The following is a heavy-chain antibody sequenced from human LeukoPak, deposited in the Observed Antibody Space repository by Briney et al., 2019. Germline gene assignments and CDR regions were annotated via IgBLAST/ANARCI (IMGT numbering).Heavy chain of an antibody. Sequence: GASVKVSCKASGGTFSSYAISWVRQAPGQGLEWMGGIIPIFGTANHAQKFQGRVTITADESTSTAYMELSSLRSEDTAVYYCARARSGNHKLSFDYWGQGTLVTVSS. CDR2: IIPIFGTA. J-gene: IGHJ4*02. V-gene: IGHV1-69*13. CDR1: GGTFSSYA. CDR3: ARARSGNHKLSFDY. D-gene: IGHD3-3*01.